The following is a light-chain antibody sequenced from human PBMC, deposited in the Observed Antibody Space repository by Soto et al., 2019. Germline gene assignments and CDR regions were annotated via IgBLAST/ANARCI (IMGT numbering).Light chain of an antibody. CDR2: KTS. CDR3: QQYNSYPYT. J-gene: IGKJ2*01. Sequence: DVQMTQSPSSLSPSVGDRVTITCRASQSFNTWLAWYQQKPGKAPKLLIYKTSILESGVPSRFSGSGSGTEFTLTISSLQHEDSETYYCQQYNSYPYTFGQGTKVDIK. V-gene: IGKV1-5*03. CDR1: QSFNTW.